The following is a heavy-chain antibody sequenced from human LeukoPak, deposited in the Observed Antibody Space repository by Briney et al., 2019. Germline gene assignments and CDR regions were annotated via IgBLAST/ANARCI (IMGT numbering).Heavy chain of an antibody. J-gene: IGHJ4*02. CDR2: SYSGGTI. CDR1: GFTFSDYN. Sequence: GGSLRLSCAASGFTFSDYNMNWVRQAPGKGLEWVSVSYSGGTIAYADSVKGRFTISRDNSKNTVYLQMNSLRAEDTAVYYCARDRLRWYFDYWGQGTLVTVSS. CDR3: ARDRLRWYFDY. D-gene: IGHD4-23*01. V-gene: IGHV3-66*01.